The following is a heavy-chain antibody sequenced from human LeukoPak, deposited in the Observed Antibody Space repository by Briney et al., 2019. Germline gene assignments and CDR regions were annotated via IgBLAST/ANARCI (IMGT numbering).Heavy chain of an antibody. V-gene: IGHV3-11*01. Sequence: GGSLRLSCAASGFTFSDYYMGWIRQAPGKGLEWVSYISGSGAATYYADSVKGRFTISRDNPKDSLYLQLNSLRAEDTALYYCARVRGSYSADYWGQGTLVTVSS. CDR1: GFTFSDYY. D-gene: IGHD1-26*01. CDR2: ISGSGAAT. J-gene: IGHJ4*02. CDR3: ARVRGSYSADY.